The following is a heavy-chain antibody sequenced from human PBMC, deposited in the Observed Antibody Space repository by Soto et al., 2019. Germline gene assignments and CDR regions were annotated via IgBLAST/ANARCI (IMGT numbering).Heavy chain of an antibody. CDR2: IYYSGST. J-gene: IGHJ4*02. D-gene: IGHD2-15*01. V-gene: IGHV4-59*08. CDR3: ARGALGNSSGGSCRFFDY. CDR1: GGSISSYY. Sequence: QVQLQESGPGLVKPSETLSLTCTVSGGSISSYYWSWIRQPPGKGLEWIGYIYYSGSTNYNPSLKSRVTISVDTSKNQFSLKLSSVTAADTAVYYCARGALGNSSGGSCRFFDYWGQGTLVTVSS.